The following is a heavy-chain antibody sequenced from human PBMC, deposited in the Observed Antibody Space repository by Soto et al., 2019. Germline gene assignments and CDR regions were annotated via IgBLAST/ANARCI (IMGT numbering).Heavy chain of an antibody. V-gene: IGHV4-39*01. CDR2: LDYTGSA. CDR1: GGSISSSSYY. CDR3: ARHVGRLPPAPGVFDI. J-gene: IGHJ3*02. Sequence: SETLSLTCTVSGGSISSSSYYWGWIRQPPGKGLDWIGSLDYTGSAYYNPSPKSRGAISVDTSKNQVSLKVSSVTAADTAVYYCARHVGRLPPAPGVFDIWGQGTMVTVSS. D-gene: IGHD2-2*01.